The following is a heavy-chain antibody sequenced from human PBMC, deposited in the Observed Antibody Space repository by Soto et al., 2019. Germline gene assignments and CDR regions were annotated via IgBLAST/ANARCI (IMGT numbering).Heavy chain of an antibody. CDR2: IYYSGST. Sequence: SETLSLTCTVSGGSISSSSYYWGWIRQPPGKGLEWIGSIYYSGSTYYNPSLKSRVTISVDTSKNQFSLKLSSVTAADTAVYYCARHNVDTAILLDNWFDPWGQGTLVTVSS. D-gene: IGHD5-18*01. CDR3: ARHNVDTAILLDNWFDP. V-gene: IGHV4-39*01. CDR1: GGSISSSSYY. J-gene: IGHJ5*02.